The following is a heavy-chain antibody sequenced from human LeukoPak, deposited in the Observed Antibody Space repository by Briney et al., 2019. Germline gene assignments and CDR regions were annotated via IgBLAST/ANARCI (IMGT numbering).Heavy chain of an antibody. CDR3: ARDGQDDFWSGYHFDY. CDR2: IKQDGSEK. J-gene: IGHJ4*02. CDR1: GLTFSSYW. D-gene: IGHD3-3*01. Sequence: PGGSLRLSCAASGLTFSSYWMSWVRQAPGKGLEWVANIKQDGSEKYYVDSVKGRFTISRDNAKNSLYLQMNSLRAEDTAVYYCARDGQDDFWSGYHFDYWGKGTLVTVSS. V-gene: IGHV3-7*01.